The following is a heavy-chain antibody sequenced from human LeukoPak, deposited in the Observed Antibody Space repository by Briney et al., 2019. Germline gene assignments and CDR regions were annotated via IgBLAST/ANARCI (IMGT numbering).Heavy chain of an antibody. CDR2: ISPGDSDT. J-gene: IGHJ4*02. D-gene: IGHD6-19*01. V-gene: IGHV5-51*01. Sequence: GGSLRLSCAASGVMFPSYWMTWVRQAPGKGLEWMGIISPGDSDTRYSPSFQGQVSISADKSISTAYLQWSSVKASDTAMYYCARLRSGWDFDYWGQGYLVTVSS. CDR1: GVMFPSYW. CDR3: ARLRSGWDFDY.